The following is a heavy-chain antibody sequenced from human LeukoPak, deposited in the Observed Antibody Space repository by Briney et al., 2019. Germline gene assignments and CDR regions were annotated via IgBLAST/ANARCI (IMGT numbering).Heavy chain of an antibody. D-gene: IGHD3-10*02. V-gene: IGHV4-38-2*01. CDR3: ARVLPVPYLLDS. CDR2: FFQSEKS. J-gene: IGHJ4*02. Sequence: SETLSLTCGISGHSTTRGYYWAWFRQSPGKALEWIATFFQSEKSFYNASLKSHVLMSLDTSKSQFSLNLTSVTAADTAVYYCARVLPVPYLLDSWGQGTHVTVSS. CDR1: GHSTTRGYY.